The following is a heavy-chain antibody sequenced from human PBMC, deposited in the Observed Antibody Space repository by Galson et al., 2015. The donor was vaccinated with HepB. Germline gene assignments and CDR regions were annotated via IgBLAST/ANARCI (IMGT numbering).Heavy chain of an antibody. D-gene: IGHD1-26*01. Sequence: SLRLSCAASGFTFSSAWMSWVRQVPGKGLEWVGRIRSKSNGGTADYAPPVTGRFTISRDDSKTTLYLQMSRLKSEDTAVYYCAADSLTSGTFPFDFWGQGALVTVSS. V-gene: IGHV3-15*01. CDR1: GFTFSSAW. CDR2: IRSKSNGGTA. CDR3: AADSLTSGTFPFDF. J-gene: IGHJ4*02.